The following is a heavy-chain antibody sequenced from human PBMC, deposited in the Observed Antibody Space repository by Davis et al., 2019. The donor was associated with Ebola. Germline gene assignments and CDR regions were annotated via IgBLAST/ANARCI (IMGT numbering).Heavy chain of an antibody. CDR2: IIPIFGTA. CDR3: ARGGYCSSTSCYLHWFDP. CDR1: GGTFSSYA. J-gene: IGHJ5*02. D-gene: IGHD2-2*01. V-gene: IGHV1-69*13. Sequence: AASVKVSCKASGGTFSSYAISWVRQAPGQGLEWMGGIIPIFGTANCAQKFQGRVTITADESASTAYMELSSLRSEDTAVYYCARGGYCSSTSCYLHWFDPWGQGTLVTVSS.